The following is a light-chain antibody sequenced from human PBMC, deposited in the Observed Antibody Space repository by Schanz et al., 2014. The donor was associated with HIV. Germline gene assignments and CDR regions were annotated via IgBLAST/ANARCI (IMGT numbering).Light chain of an antibody. Sequence: EIVMTQSPGTLSVSPGERATLSRRASQTVSKNLAWYQQKPGQAPRLLIYGASTRVTGIPGRFSASGSGTEFTLTISSLQSEDFAVYYCQQYNNWPPWTFGQGTKVEIK. J-gene: IGKJ1*01. V-gene: IGKV3-15*01. CDR1: QTVSKN. CDR3: QQYNNWPPWT. CDR2: GAS.